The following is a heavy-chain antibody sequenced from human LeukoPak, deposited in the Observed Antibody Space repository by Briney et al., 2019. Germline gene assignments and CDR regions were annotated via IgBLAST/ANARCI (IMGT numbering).Heavy chain of an antibody. D-gene: IGHD5-18*01. CDR3: ARGQYSYGYWYFDY. CDR1: GGSFSGYY. CDR2: INHSGST. V-gene: IGHV4-34*01. J-gene: IGHJ4*02. Sequence: SETLSLTCAVYGGSFSGYYWSWIRQPPGKGLEWIGEINHSGSTNYNPSLKSRVTISVDTSKNQFSLKLSSVTAADTAVYYCARGQYSYGYWYFDYWGQGTLVAVSS.